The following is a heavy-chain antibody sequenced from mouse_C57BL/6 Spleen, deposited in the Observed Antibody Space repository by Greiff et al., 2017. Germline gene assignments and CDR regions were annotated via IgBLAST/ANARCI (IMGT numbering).Heavy chain of an antibody. CDR1: GYTFTSYW. V-gene: IGHV1-69*01. CDR2: IDPSDSYT. J-gene: IGHJ4*01. CDR3: ARFDYDEALAMDY. D-gene: IGHD2-4*01. Sequence: QVQLQQPGAELVMPGASVKLSCKASGYTFTSYWMHWVKQRPGQGLEWIGEIDPSDSYTNYNQKFKGKSTLTVDKSSSTAYMQLSSLTSEDSAVYYCARFDYDEALAMDYWGQGTSVTVSS.